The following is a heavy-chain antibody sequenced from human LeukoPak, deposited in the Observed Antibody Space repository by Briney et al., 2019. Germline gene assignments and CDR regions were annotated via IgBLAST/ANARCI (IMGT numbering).Heavy chain of an antibody. CDR1: GFTFSGYG. D-gene: IGHD5-12*01. V-gene: IGHV3-30*18. Sequence: PGKSLRHSCAASGFTFSGYGMHWVRQAPGKGLEWVAVISYDGHNEYYGDSVRGRFTISRDNSKNTVSLQMDSLRAEDTGIYYCAKGVGYGGMDVWGQGTTVTVSS. CDR2: ISYDGHNE. J-gene: IGHJ6*02. CDR3: AKGVGYGGMDV.